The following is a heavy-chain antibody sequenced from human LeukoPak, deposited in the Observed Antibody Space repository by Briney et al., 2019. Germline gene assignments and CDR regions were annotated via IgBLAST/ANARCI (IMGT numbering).Heavy chain of an antibody. J-gene: IGHJ4*02. CDR1: GYTLTSYG. D-gene: IGHD4-23*01. CDR3: AREDSTTVVVDY. V-gene: IGHV1-18*01. Sequence: ASVKVSCKASGYTLTSYGISWVRQAPGQGLEWMGWISAYNGNTNYAQKLQGRVTMTTDTSTSTAYTELRSLRSDDTAVYYCAREDSTTVVVDYWGQGTLVTVSS. CDR2: ISAYNGNT.